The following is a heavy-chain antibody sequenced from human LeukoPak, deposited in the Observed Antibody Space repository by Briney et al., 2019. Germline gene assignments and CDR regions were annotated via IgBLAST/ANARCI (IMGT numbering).Heavy chain of an antibody. V-gene: IGHV3-64*01. CDR3: TRRYGDHSGWAGYHDS. D-gene: IGHD6-19*01. CDR1: GFSFSGYI. Sequence: GGSLRLSCVASGFSFSGYIMHWVRQAPGKGLEYVSAIRSDGSSTVYPNSVKGRFTISRDNSKSTLYLQLGSLRAEDTAVYYCTRRYGDHSGWAGYHDSWGQGTLVTVSS. CDR2: IRSDGSST. J-gene: IGHJ4*02.